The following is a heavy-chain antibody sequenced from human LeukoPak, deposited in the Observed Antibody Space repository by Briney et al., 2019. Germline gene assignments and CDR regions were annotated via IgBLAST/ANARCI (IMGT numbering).Heavy chain of an antibody. J-gene: IGHJ4*02. CDR3: ATSDIDSDFWSGYYY. V-gene: IGHV1-24*01. D-gene: IGHD3-3*01. Sequence: ASVKVSCKASGYTFTGYYMHWVRQAPGKGLEWMGGFDPEDGETIYAQKFQGRVTMTEDTSTDTAYMELSSLRSEDTAVYYCATSDIDSDFWSGYYYWGQGTLVTVSS. CDR2: FDPEDGET. CDR1: GYTFTGYY.